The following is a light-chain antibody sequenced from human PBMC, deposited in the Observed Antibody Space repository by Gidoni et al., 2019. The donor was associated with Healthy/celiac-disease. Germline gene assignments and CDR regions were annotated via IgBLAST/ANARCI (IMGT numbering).Light chain of an antibody. CDR2: GAS. CDR3: QHYNNWPLYI. J-gene: IGKJ2*01. CDR1: HSLSSN. Sequence: EIVMTQSPATLSVSPGERATLSCRASHSLSSNLAWYQQNPGQAPSLLIYGASTRATGIPARVSGSGSGTEFTLTISSLQSEDFAVYYCQHYNNWPLYIFGQGTKLEIK. V-gene: IGKV3-15*01.